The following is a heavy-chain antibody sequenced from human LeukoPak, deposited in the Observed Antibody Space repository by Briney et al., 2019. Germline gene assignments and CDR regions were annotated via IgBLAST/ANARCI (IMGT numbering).Heavy chain of an antibody. CDR3: TRESRPFCPFAY. V-gene: IGHV4-4*02. CDR1: GGSIDITNY. D-gene: IGHD3-3*01. J-gene: IGHJ4*02. CDR2: ISHDGTR. Sequence: SETLSLTCGVSGGSIDITNYWSWVRQAPGKGLEWIGEISHDGTRNYTPSLRSRVAMSFDRANNHFSLSLTAVTAADTALYYCTRESRPFCPFAYWGQGVMVTVSS.